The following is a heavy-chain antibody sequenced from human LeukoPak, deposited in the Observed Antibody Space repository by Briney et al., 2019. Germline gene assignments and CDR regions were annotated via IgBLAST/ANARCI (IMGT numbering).Heavy chain of an antibody. CDR1: GYSISSGYY. CDR3: ARARSYYDILTGYAYNWFDP. CDR2: IYHSGST. V-gene: IGHV4-38-2*01. J-gene: IGHJ5*02. Sequence: SETLSLTCAVSGYSISSGYYWGWIRQPPGKGLEWIGSIYHSGSTYYNPSLKSRVTISVDTSKNQFSLKLSSVTAADTAVYYCARARSYYDILTGYAYNWFDPWGQGTLVTVSS. D-gene: IGHD3-9*01.